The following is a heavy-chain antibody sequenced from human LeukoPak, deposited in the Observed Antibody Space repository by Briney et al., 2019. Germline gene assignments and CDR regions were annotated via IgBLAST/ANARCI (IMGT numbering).Heavy chain of an antibody. Sequence: ASVKVSCKASGYTFTSYYMHWVRQAPGQGLEWMGIINPSGGSTSYAQKFQGRVTMTRNTSISTAYMELSSLRSEDTAVYYCARAHSSSWYSYYYYYGMDVWGQGTTVTVSS. V-gene: IGHV1-46*01. J-gene: IGHJ6*02. D-gene: IGHD6-13*01. CDR3: ARAHSSSWYSYYYYYGMDV. CDR2: INPSGGST. CDR1: GYTFTSYY.